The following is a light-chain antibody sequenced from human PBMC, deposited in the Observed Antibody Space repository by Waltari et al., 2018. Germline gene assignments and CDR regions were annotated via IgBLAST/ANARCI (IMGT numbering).Light chain of an antibody. J-gene: IGKJ4*01. Sequence: DIQMTQSPSSVSASVGDRVTISCRASQDIGSWLAWYQQQPGKVPNLLIYAASSLQSGVLSRFSGSGSGTDFTLTISSLQPEDFATYYCQQANTFPLTFGGGTKVEIK. V-gene: IGKV1-12*01. CDR2: AAS. CDR3: QQANTFPLT. CDR1: QDIGSW.